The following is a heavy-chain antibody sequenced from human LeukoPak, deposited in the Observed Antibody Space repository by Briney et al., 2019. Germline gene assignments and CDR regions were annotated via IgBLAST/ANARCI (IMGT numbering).Heavy chain of an antibody. Sequence: SGGSLRLSCAASGFTFSYYWMSWVRQAPGKGLEWVANIKEDGREKYYVESVKGRFTSSRDNAKNSLYLQMNSLRAEDTAVYYCAREGIGATGWQFDYWGRGPLVTVSS. CDR2: IKEDGREK. CDR1: GFTFSYYW. J-gene: IGHJ4*02. CDR3: AREGIGATGWQFDY. D-gene: IGHD6-19*01. V-gene: IGHV3-7*04.